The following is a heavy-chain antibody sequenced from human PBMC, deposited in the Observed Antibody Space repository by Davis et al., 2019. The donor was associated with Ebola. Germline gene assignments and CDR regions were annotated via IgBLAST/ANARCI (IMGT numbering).Heavy chain of an antibody. J-gene: IGHJ4*02. CDR1: GYSFTSYW. D-gene: IGHD2-21*02. V-gene: IGHV5-51*01. CDR2: IYPGDSDT. Sequence: GESLKISCKGSGYSFTSYWIGWVRQMPGKGLEWMGIIYPGDSDTRYSPSLQGQVTISADKSISTAYLQWSSLKASDTAMYYCARSRYCGGDCYGSFDYWGQGTLVTVSS. CDR3: ARSRYCGGDCYGSFDY.